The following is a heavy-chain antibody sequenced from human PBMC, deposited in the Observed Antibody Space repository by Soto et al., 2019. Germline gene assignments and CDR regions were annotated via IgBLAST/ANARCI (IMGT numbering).Heavy chain of an antibody. CDR2: IYPGDSDT. J-gene: IGHJ6*02. CDR3: ARLGRSSSLRNFYGMDV. Sequence: GESLKISCKGSGYTFTDYWIGWVRQLPGKGLEWMGIIYPGDSDTRYSPSFQGHVTITVDKSTSTAYLQWNTLKASDTAMYYCARLGRSSSLRNFYGMDVWGQGTTVTVSS. CDR1: GYTFTDYW. V-gene: IGHV5-51*01. D-gene: IGHD6-6*01.